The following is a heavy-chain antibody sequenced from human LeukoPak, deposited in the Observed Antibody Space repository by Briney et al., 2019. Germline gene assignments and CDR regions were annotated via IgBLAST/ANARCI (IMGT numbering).Heavy chain of an antibody. CDR1: GFTFSSYA. V-gene: IGHV3-30-3*01. CDR3: ARDSRYIVVVPAAILDY. D-gene: IGHD2-2*02. J-gene: IGHJ4*02. CDR2: ISYDGSNK. Sequence: GRSLRLSCAASGFTFSSYAMHWVRQAPGKRLEWVAVISYDGSNKYYADSVKGRFTISRDNSKNTLYLQMNSLRAEDTAVYYCARDSRYIVVVPAAILDYWGQGTLVTVSS.